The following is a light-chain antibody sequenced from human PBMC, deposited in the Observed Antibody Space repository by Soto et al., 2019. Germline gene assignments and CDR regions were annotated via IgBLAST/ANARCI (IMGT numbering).Light chain of an antibody. CDR3: QQYNNWPPYT. V-gene: IGKV3-15*01. CDR1: QSVNSN. Sequence: EIVMTQSPATLSVSPGERATLSCRASQSVNSNLAWYQQKPGQAPSLLIYGASTRATGVPARFSGSGSGTEFTLTIGSLQSEDFAVYYCQQYNNWPPYTFGQGPSWRSN. J-gene: IGKJ2*01. CDR2: GAS.